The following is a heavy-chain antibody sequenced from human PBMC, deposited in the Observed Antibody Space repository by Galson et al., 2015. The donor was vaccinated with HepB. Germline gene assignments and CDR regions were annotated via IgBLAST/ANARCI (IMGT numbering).Heavy chain of an antibody. CDR2: ISSSSSYI. V-gene: IGHV3-21*04. J-gene: IGHJ5*02. Sequence: SLRLSCAASGFTFSSYSMNWVRQAPGKGLEWVSSISSSSSYIYYADSVKGRFTISRDNAKNSLYLQMNSLKASDTAMYYCASEIAVAGNGAPSGGDPWGQGTLVTVSS. D-gene: IGHD6-19*01. CDR3: ASEIAVAGNGAPSGGDP. CDR1: GFTFSSYS.